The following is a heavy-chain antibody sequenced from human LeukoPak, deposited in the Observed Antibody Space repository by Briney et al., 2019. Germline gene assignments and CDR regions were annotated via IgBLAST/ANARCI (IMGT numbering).Heavy chain of an antibody. CDR1: GFTFEDYG. V-gene: IGHV3-20*01. J-gene: IGHJ4*02. D-gene: IGHD6-19*01. CDR2: INWNGGST. Sequence: GGSLRLSCAASGFTFEDYGMSWVRQAPGKGLEWVSGINWNGGSTGYADSVKGRFTISRDNTKNSLYLQMNSLRAEDTALYHCARGAYSSGWYDYWGQGTLVTVSS. CDR3: ARGAYSSGWYDY.